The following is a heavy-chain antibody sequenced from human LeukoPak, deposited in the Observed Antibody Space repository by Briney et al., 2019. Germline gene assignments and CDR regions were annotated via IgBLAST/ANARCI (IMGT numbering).Heavy chain of an antibody. CDR1: GGSISSYY. CDR3: ARVRYYYDSSGYYETAFDI. CDR2: FYYSGGT. V-gene: IGHV4-59*01. Sequence: SETLSLTCTVPGGSISSYYWSWIRQPPGKGLEWIGYFYYSGGTNYNPSLKSRVTISVDTSKNQFSLKLSSVTAADTAVYYCARVRYYYDSSGYYETAFDIWGQGTMVTVSS. J-gene: IGHJ3*02. D-gene: IGHD3-22*01.